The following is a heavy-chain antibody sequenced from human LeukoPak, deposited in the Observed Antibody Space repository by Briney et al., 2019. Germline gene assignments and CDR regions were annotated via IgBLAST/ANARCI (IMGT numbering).Heavy chain of an antibody. J-gene: IGHJ3*02. CDR3: AKALAAAGKDDAFGI. V-gene: IGHV3-23*01. D-gene: IGHD6-13*01. CDR2: ISGSGGST. CDR1: GFTFSSYA. Sequence: GGPLRLSCAASGFTFSSYAMSWVRHAPGKGLEWVSAISGSGGSTYYADSVKGRFTISRDNSKNTLYLQMNSLRAEDTAVYYCAKALAAAGKDDAFGIWGQGTMVTVSS.